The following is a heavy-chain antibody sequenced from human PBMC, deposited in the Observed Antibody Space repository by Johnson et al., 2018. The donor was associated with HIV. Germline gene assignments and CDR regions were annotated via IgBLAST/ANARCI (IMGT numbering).Heavy chain of an antibody. CDR2: IKQDGSEK. CDR3: VRDPGWGALDI. Sequence: VQLVESGGGLVPPGGSLRLSCAASGFTFDDYGMSWVRQAPGKGLEWVANIKQDGSEKYYVDSVKGRFTISRDNAKNSLYLQIHSLRAEDTAVYYCVRDPGWGALDIWGHGTMVTVSS. J-gene: IGHJ3*02. V-gene: IGHV3-7*05. CDR1: GFTFDDYG. D-gene: IGHD1-26*01.